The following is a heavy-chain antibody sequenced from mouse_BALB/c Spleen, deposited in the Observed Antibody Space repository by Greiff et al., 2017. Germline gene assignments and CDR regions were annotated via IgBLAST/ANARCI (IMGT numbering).Heavy chain of an antibody. V-gene: IGHV1-54*01. CDR3: ARRTFYAMDY. Sequence: QVQLQQSGAELVRPGTSVKVSCKASGYAFTNYLIEWVKQRPGQGLEWIGVINPGSGGTNYNEKFKGKATLTADKSSSTAYMQLSSLTSDDSAVYFCARRTFYAMDYWGQGTSVTVSS. CDR1: GYAFTNYL. J-gene: IGHJ4*01. CDR2: INPGSGGT.